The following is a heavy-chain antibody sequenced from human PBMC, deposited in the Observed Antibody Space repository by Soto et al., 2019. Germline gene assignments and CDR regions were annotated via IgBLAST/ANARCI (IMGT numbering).Heavy chain of an antibody. D-gene: IGHD6-6*01. CDR1: GFTFSSYG. CDR2: ISYDGSNK. J-gene: IGHJ4*02. Sequence: GGSLRLSCAASGFTFSSYGMHWVRQAPGKGLEWVAVISYDGSNKYYADSVKGRFTISRDNSKNTLYLQMNSLRAEDTAVYYCAKDMSQLALDYWGQGTLVTVSS. V-gene: IGHV3-30*18. CDR3: AKDMSQLALDY.